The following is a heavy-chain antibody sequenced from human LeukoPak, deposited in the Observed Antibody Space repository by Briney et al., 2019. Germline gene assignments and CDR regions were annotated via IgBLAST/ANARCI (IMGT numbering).Heavy chain of an antibody. D-gene: IGHD3-16*01. CDR1: DDSISDYY. V-gene: IGHV4-59*01. CDR2: FHNSGTS. J-gene: IGHJ4*02. Sequence: SETLSLTCTVSDDSISDYYRGWIRQPPGKGLEWIGYFHNSGTSTYNPSLKSRVTISADTSKNQFSLKLNSLTTADTAVYYCTRGAGWLIGYWGQGILVTVSS. CDR3: TRGAGWLIGY.